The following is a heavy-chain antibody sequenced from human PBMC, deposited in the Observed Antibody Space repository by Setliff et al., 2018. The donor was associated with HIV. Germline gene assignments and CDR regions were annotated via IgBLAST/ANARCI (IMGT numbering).Heavy chain of an antibody. CDR2: IHHTGST. Sequence: SETLSLTCAVYGGSFSANYWTWIRQPPGEGLEWIGEIHHTGSTNYNPSLKSRVTISADASKKHFSLKLSSVTAADTAMYYCARADIYGYVDFWGRGTLVTVSS. CDR3: ARADIYGYVDF. CDR1: GGSFSANY. J-gene: IGHJ4*02. D-gene: IGHD5-18*01. V-gene: IGHV4-34*01.